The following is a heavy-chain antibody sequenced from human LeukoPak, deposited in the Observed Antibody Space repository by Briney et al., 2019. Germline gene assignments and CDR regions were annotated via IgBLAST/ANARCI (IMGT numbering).Heavy chain of an antibody. CDR2: IYYSGST. J-gene: IGHJ4*02. D-gene: IGHD3-10*01. CDR1: GGSISSYY. CDR3: ARSAYGPETVDY. V-gene: IGHV4-59*01. Sequence: SETLSLTSTVSGGSISSYYWSWIRQSPGKGLEWIGYIYYSGSTNYNPSLKSRVTISVDTSKNQFSLKLSSVTAADTAVYFCARSAYGPETVDYWGQGTLVTVSS.